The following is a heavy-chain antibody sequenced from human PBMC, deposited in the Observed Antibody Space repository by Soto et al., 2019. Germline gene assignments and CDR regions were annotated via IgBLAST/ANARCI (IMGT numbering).Heavy chain of an antibody. CDR3: AKGSKNIFLYYYGMDV. J-gene: IGHJ6*02. CDR2: ISYDGSNK. Sequence: LSLSCAASGFTFSSYGMHWDRQATVNVLEWVAVISYDGSNKYYADSVKGRFTISRDNSKNTLYLQMNSLRAEDTAVYYCAKGSKNIFLYYYGMDVWGQGTTVTVSS. D-gene: IGHD3-9*01. CDR1: GFTFSSYG. V-gene: IGHV3-30*18.